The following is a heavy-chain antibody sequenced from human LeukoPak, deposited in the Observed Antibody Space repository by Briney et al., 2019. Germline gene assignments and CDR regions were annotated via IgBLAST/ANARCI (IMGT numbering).Heavy chain of an antibody. J-gene: IGHJ4*02. CDR1: GFTFSSYA. D-gene: IGHD3-10*01. CDR3: AKGLGSYYYGSGSPIDY. CDR2: ISGSGGST. Sequence: PGGSLRLSCAASGFTFSSYAMSWVRQAPGKGLDWVSAISGSGGSTYYADSGKGRFTISRDNSKNTLYLQMNSLRAEDTAVYYCAKGLGSYYYGSGSPIDYWGQGTLVTVSS. V-gene: IGHV3-23*01.